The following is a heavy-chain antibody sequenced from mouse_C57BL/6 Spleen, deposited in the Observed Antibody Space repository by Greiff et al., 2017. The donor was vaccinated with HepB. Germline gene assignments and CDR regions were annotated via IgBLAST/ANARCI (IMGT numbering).Heavy chain of an antibody. Sequence: QVQLQQPGAELVRPGSSVKLSCKASGYTFTSYWMHWVKQRPIQGLEWIGNIDPSDSETHYNQKFKDKATLTVDKSSSTAYMQLSSLTSEDSAVYYCARSGGNYEDAMDYWGQGTSVTVSS. CDR2: IDPSDSET. D-gene: IGHD2-1*01. CDR1: GYTFTSYW. CDR3: ARSGGNYEDAMDY. J-gene: IGHJ4*01. V-gene: IGHV1-52*01.